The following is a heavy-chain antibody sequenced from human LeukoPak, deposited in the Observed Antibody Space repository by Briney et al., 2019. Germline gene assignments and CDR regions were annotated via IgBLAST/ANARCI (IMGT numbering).Heavy chain of an antibody. D-gene: IGHD3-16*01. CDR3: ATGRGDY. CDR1: GFTFSNLA. CDR2: ISDSGGTT. Sequence: GGSLRLSCVASGFTFSNLAMGWVRQAPGKGLEWVSVISDSGGTTYYADSVKGRFTISRDNSRNTLYLQMNSLRVEDTAVYYCATGRGDYWGQGTLVTVSS. V-gene: IGHV3-23*01. J-gene: IGHJ4*02.